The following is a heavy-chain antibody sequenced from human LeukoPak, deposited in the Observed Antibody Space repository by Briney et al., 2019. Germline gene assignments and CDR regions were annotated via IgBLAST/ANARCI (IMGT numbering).Heavy chain of an antibody. D-gene: IGHD6-19*01. CDR1: GFTFDDYA. J-gene: IGHJ4*02. V-gene: IGHV3-43D*03. CDR3: AKARNSGWSLYYFDY. Sequence: AGGSLRLSCAASGFTFDDYAMHWVRHAPGKGLEWVSLISWDGGSTYYADSVKGRFTISRDNSKNFLYLQMNSLRAEDTALYYCAKARNSGWSLYYFDYWGQGTLVTVSS. CDR2: ISWDGGST.